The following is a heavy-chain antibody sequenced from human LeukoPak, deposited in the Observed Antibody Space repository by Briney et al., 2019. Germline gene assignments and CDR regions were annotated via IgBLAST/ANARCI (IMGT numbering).Heavy chain of an antibody. CDR2: INPNSGGT. CDR3: ARGRITIFGVVIKEKHDAFDI. CDR1: GYTFTGYY. Sequence: ASVKVSCKASGYTFTGYYMHWVRQAPGQGLEWMGWINPNSGGTNYAQKFQGRVTMTRDTSISTAYMELSRLRSDDMAVYYCARGRITIFGVVIKEKHDAFDIWGQGTMVTVSS. D-gene: IGHD3-3*01. V-gene: IGHV1-2*02. J-gene: IGHJ3*02.